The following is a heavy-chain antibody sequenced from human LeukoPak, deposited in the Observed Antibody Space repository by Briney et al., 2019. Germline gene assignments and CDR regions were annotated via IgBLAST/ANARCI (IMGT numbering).Heavy chain of an antibody. V-gene: IGHV4-39*01. CDR1: GGSISSSSYY. CDR2: IYYSGST. J-gene: IGHJ6*03. Sequence: SETLSLTCTVSGGSISSSSYYWGWIRQPPGKGLEWIGSIYYSGSTYYNPSLKSRVTISVDTSKNQFSLKLSSVTAADTAVYYCARHISSICYYYYMDVWGKGTTVTVSS. D-gene: IGHD2-2*01. CDR3: ARHISSICYYYYMDV.